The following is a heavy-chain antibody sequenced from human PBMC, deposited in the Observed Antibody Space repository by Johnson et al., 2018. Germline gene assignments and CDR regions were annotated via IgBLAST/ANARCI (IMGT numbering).Heavy chain of an antibody. CDR1: GFTFSSYS. CDR2: ISYDGSNK. D-gene: IGHD2-2*02. CDR3: AKDSTDIVVVPAAIPHYYYYYGMDV. V-gene: IGHV3-30*18. J-gene: IGHJ6*02. Sequence: QVQLVQSGGGVVQPGRSLRLSCAASGFTFSSYSMNWVRQAPGKGLEWVAVISYDGSNKYYADSVKGRFTISRDNSKNTLYLQMNSLRAEDTAVYYCAKDSTDIVVVPAAIPHYYYYYGMDVWGQGTTVTVSS.